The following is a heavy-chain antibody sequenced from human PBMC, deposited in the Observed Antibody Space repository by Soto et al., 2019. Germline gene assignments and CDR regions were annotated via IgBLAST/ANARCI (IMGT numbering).Heavy chain of an antibody. CDR2: IYWDDDK. J-gene: IGHJ3*01. D-gene: IGHD2-2*01. CDR1: GFSLSTSGVG. CDR3: AHRPHRLLLSRGDAFDL. V-gene: IGHV2-5*02. Sequence: QITLKESGPTLVKPTQTLTLTCTFSGFSLSTSGVGVGWIRQPPGKALEWLALIYWDDDKRYSPSLKSRLTITKDTAKKQVVLTMTNMDPVETTTYHCAHRPHRLLLSRGDAFDLLGQGTMVTVSS.